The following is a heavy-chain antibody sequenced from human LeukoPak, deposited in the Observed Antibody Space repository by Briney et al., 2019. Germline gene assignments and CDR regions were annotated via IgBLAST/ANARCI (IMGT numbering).Heavy chain of an antibody. Sequence: GASVKVSCKASGYTFTSYHMHWVRQAPGQGLEWVGIINPSGGTTNYAQKFRGRVTMTRDMSTSTVYMELSSLRSDDTAVYYCAREGAEFGVAPPRSYFDYWGQGTLVTVSS. CDR2: INPSGGTT. CDR3: AREGAEFGVAPPRSYFDY. D-gene: IGHD6-13*01. V-gene: IGHV1-46*01. CDR1: GYTFTSYH. J-gene: IGHJ4*02.